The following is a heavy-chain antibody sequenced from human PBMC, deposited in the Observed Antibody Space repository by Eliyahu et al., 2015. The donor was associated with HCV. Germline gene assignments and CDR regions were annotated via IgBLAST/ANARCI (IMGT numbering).Heavy chain of an antibody. CDR2: IYYTGTT. J-gene: IGHJ6*01. V-gene: IGHV4-30-4*01. CDR1: GDSINNGDYY. Sequence: QVQLQASGPGLVKTSQTLSLTCXVSGDSINNGDYYWNWIRQAPNKGLEWIGHIYYTGTTEYNPSLQSRLTLSLDRSRNQFSLRLSSVTVADTATYFCARHGPYYYGLDVWSQGTTVSVSS. CDR3: ARHGPYYYGLDV. D-gene: IGHD3-10*01.